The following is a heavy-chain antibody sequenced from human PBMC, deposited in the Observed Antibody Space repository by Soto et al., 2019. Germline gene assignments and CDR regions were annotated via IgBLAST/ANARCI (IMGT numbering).Heavy chain of an antibody. CDR2: ISGSGGST. J-gene: IGHJ4*02. CDR1: GFTFSSYA. Sequence: GGSLRLSCAASGFTFSSYATSWVRQAPGKGLEWVSAISGSGGSTYYADSVKGRFTISRDNSKNTLYLQMNSLRAEDTAVYYCAKDGRNYYDSSGYYYVYWGQGTLVTVSS. CDR3: AKDGRNYYDSSGYYYVY. D-gene: IGHD3-22*01. V-gene: IGHV3-23*01.